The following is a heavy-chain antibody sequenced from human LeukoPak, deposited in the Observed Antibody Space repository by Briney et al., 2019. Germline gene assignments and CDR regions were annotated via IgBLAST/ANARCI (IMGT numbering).Heavy chain of an antibody. Sequence: ASVKVSCKAPGYTFTSYDINWVRQATGQGLEWIGWMNPNSGNTGYAQKFQGRVTITRNTSISTAYMELSSLRSEDTAVYYCARRSISSGGSFDYWGQGTLVTVSS. CDR1: GYTFTSYD. D-gene: IGHD3-22*01. V-gene: IGHV1-8*03. CDR2: MNPNSGNT. CDR3: ARRSISSGGSFDY. J-gene: IGHJ4*02.